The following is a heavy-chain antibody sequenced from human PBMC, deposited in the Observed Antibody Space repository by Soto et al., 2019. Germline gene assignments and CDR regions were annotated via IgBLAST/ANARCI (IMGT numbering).Heavy chain of an antibody. V-gene: IGHV4-39*01. D-gene: IGHD4-4*01. CDR2: VYYRGRS. CDR1: GGSVTNSSYY. Sequence: PSETLSLTCTVSGGSVTNSSYYWGWIRQSPGKGLEWIGSVYYRGRSYSKSPVKSRVTISVDTSKNQFSLNLNSVTASDTAVYFCVSQRTTVITRAYFDYWGPGALVTVSS. CDR3: VSQRTTVITRAYFDY. J-gene: IGHJ4*02.